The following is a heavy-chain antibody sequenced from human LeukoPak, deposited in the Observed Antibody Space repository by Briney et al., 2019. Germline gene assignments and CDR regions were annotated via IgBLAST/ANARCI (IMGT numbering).Heavy chain of an antibody. Sequence: PSETLSLTCTVSGGSSSSYDWSWIRQPPGRGLEWIGYFSYSGSTNYNPSLKSRVTISVDTSKNQFSLKLSSVTAADTAVYYCARVPGSSGYYYYYYYYMDVWGKGTTVTVSS. CDR1: GGSSSSYD. J-gene: IGHJ6*03. CDR3: ARVPGSSGYYYYYYYYMDV. CDR2: FSYSGST. V-gene: IGHV4-59*12. D-gene: IGHD3-22*01.